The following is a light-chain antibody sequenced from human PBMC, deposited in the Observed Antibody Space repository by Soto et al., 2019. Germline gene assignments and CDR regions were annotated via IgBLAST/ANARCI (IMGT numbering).Light chain of an antibody. CDR1: SSNIGAGYD. V-gene: IGLV1-40*01. J-gene: IGLJ1*01. Sequence: VLTQPPSVSGAPGQRVTISCTGSSSNIGAGYDVHWYQQLPGTAPKLLIYGNSNRPSGVPDRLSGSKSGTSASLAITGLQAEDEADYYCQSYDSSQGVFGTGTKVTVL. CDR3: QSYDSSQGV. CDR2: GNS.